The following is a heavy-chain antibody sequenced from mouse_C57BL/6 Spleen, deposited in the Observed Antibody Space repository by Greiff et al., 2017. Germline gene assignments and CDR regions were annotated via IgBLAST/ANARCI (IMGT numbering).Heavy chain of an antibody. CDR3: ARAHYGSSYVWYFDV. Sequence: EVQLVESGPGLVKPSQSLSLTCSVTGYSITSGYYWNWIRQFPGNKLEWMGYISYDGSNNYNPSLKNRISITRNAAKNQLFLKLKSVTTKYTATDDCARAHYGSSYVWYFDVWGTGTTVTVSS. V-gene: IGHV3-6*01. J-gene: IGHJ1*03. CDR1: GYSITSGYY. D-gene: IGHD1-1*01. CDR2: ISYDGSN.